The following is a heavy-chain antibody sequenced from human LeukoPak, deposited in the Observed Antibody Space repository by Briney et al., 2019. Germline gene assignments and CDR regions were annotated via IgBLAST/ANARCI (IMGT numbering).Heavy chain of an antibody. J-gene: IGHJ4*02. CDR2: ISWNSGSI. CDR3: AKDRGGSGSFFDY. D-gene: IGHD3-10*01. Sequence: PGRSLRLSCAASGFTFDDYAMHWVRQAPGKGLEWVSGISWNSGSIGYADSVKGRFTISRDNAKNSLYLQMNSLRAEDTALYYCAKDRGGSGSFFDYWGQGTLVTVSS. V-gene: IGHV3-9*01. CDR1: GFTFDDYA.